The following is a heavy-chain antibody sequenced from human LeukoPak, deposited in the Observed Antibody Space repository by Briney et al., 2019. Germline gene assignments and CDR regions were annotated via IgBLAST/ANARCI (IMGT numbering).Heavy chain of an antibody. V-gene: IGHV3-48*03. J-gene: IGHJ4*02. CDR2: ITTSGSTF. CDR1: GFTFRSYE. D-gene: IGHD2-21*01. Sequence: PGGSLRLSCAASGFTFRSYEMNWVRQAPGKGLEWISYITTSGSTFYYADSVKGRFTISRDNSKNSLFLQMNNLRVEDTAVYYCARAGDVHGNYFDHWGQGTLVTVSS. CDR3: ARAGDVHGNYFDH.